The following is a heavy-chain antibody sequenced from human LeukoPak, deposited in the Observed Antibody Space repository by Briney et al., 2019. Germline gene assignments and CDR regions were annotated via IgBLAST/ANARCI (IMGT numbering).Heavy chain of an antibody. CDR1: GFTVSSNY. J-gene: IGHJ4*02. Sequence: GGSLRLSCAASGFTVSSNYMSWVRQAPGKGLEWVSVIYSGGSTYYADSVKGRFTISRDNSKDTLYLQMNSLRAEDTAVYYCAKGGYSSGWRNYFDYWGQGTLVTVSS. D-gene: IGHD6-19*01. CDR3: AKGGYSSGWRNYFDY. V-gene: IGHV3-66*01. CDR2: IYSGGST.